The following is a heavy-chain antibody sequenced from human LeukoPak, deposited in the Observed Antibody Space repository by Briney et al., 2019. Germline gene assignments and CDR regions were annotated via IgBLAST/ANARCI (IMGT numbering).Heavy chain of an antibody. Sequence: GGSLRLSCAASGFTFSSYAMHWVRQAPGKGLEWVAVISYDGSNKYYADSVKGRFTISRDNSKNTLYLQMNSLRAEDTAMYYCAREEIVVVPAAMFYDYWGQGTLVTVSS. J-gene: IGHJ4*02. CDR2: ISYDGSNK. CDR3: AREEIVVVPAAMFYDY. CDR1: GFTFSSYA. V-gene: IGHV3-30*04. D-gene: IGHD2-2*01.